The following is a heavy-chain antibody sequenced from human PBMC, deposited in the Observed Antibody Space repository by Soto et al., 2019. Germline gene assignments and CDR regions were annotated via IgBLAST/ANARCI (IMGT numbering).Heavy chain of an antibody. CDR1: GGSISSGGYY. CDR2: IYYSGIT. D-gene: IGHD5-12*01. V-gene: IGHV4-31*03. J-gene: IGHJ4*02. Sequence: PSETLSLTCTVSGGSISSGGYYWSWIRQHPGKGLEWIGYIYYSGITYYNPSLKSRVTISVDTSKNQFSLKLSSVTAADTAVYYCARSRDGYNCFDSWGQGXQVTVYS. CDR3: ARSRDGYNCFDS.